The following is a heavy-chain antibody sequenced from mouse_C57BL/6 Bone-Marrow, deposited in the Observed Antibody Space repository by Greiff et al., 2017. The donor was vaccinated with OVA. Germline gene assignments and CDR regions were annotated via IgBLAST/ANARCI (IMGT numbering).Heavy chain of an antibody. CDR2: INPYNGGT. V-gene: IGHV1-19*01. Sequence: EVKLVESGPVLVKPGASVKMSCKASGYTFTDYYMNWVKQSHGKSLEWIGVINPYNGGTSYNQKFKGKATLTVDKSSSTAYMELNSLTSEDSAVYYCARATVDYWGQGTTLTVSS. CDR3: ARATVDY. CDR1: GYTFTDYY. J-gene: IGHJ2*01.